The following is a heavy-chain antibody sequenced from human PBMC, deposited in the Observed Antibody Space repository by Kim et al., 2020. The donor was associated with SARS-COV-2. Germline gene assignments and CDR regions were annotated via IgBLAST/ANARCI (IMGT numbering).Heavy chain of an antibody. D-gene: IGHD6-6*01. V-gene: IGHV4-59*01. CDR3: ARSSSPGLGFDY. Sequence: SETLSLTCTVSGGSISSYYWSWIRQPPGKGLEWIGYIYYSGSTNYNPSLKSRVTISVDTSKNQFSLKLSSVTAADTAVYYCARSSSPGLGFDYWGQGTLVTVSS. CDR2: IYYSGST. CDR1: GGSISSYY. J-gene: IGHJ4*02.